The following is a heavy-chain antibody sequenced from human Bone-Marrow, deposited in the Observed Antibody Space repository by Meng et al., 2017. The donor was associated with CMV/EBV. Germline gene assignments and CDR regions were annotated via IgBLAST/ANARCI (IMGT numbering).Heavy chain of an antibody. CDR3: AKSHYDGYTPQEDYFDY. CDR2: ISASGGST. J-gene: IGHJ4*02. CDR1: GFTFSSYA. Sequence: GESLKISCSASGFTFSSYAMSWVRQAPGKGLEWVSTISASGGSTYYADPVKGRFTIPRDNSRNTLYLQMNSLRVEDTAIYYCAKSHYDGYTPQEDYFDYWGQGTLVTVSS. D-gene: IGHD5-24*01. V-gene: IGHV3-23*01.